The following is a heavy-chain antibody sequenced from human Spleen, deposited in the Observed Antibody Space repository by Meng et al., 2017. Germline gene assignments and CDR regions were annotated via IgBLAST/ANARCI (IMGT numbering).Heavy chain of an antibody. D-gene: IGHD2-21*01. J-gene: IGHJ5*02. Sequence: QVQLVESGGGVVQPGRSLRLFCAASGFTFSSYAMHWVRQAPGRGLEWVAITSYDGSNKQYADSVKGRFTISRDNSKNTLYLQMNTLRAEDTAVYYCARQMGIARTVNWFDPWGQGALVTVSS. V-gene: IGHV3-30-3*01. CDR2: TSYDGSNK. CDR3: ARQMGIARTVNWFDP. CDR1: GFTFSSYA.